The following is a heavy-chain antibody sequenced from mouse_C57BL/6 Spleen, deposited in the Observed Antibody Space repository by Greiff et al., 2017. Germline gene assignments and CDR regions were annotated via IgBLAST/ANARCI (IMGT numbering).Heavy chain of an antibody. CDR3: ARSGDYDVYYAMDY. V-gene: IGHV1-26*01. CDR1: GYTFTDYY. D-gene: IGHD2-4*01. CDR2: INPNNGGT. Sequence: EVQLQQSGPELVKPGASVKISCKASGYTFTDYYMNWVKQSHGKSLEWIGDINPNNGGTSYNQKFKGKATLTVDKSSSTAYMELRSLTSEDSAVYYCARSGDYDVYYAMDYWGQGTSVTVSS. J-gene: IGHJ4*01.